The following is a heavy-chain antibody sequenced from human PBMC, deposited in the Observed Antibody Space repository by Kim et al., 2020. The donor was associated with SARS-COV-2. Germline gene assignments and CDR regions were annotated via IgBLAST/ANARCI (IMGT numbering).Heavy chain of an antibody. CDR2: INHSGST. CDR3: ARGTDIVVVVAATPLINWFDP. J-gene: IGHJ5*02. D-gene: IGHD2-15*01. V-gene: IGHV4-34*01. CDR1: GGSFSGYY. Sequence: SETLSLTCAVYGGSFSGYYWSWIRQPPGKGLEWIGEINHSGSTNYNPSLQSRVTISVDTSKNQFSLKLSSVTAADTAVYYCARGTDIVVVVAATPLINWFDPWGQGTLVTVSS.